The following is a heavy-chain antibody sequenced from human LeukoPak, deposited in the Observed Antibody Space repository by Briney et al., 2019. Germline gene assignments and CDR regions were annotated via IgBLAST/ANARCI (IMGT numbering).Heavy chain of an antibody. V-gene: IGHV1-46*01. Sequence: ASVKLCCKASGYTFSSYYMHCMRQAPGQWLEWMGIINPSGGSTSYAQKFQGRVTMTRDTSTSTVYMELSSLRSEDTAVYYCARGFTGWLQLYYFDYWGQGTLVTVSS. CDR2: INPSGGST. J-gene: IGHJ4*02. D-gene: IGHD5-24*01. CDR1: GYTFSSYY. CDR3: ARGFTGWLQLYYFDY.